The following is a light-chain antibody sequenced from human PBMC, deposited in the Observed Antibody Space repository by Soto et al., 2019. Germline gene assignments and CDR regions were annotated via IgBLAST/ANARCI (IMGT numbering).Light chain of an antibody. CDR1: NIGIKS. CDR2: DDG. J-gene: IGLJ3*02. Sequence: SYELTHPPPLSFAPVQAGTITCGVNNIGIKSVQWYQQKPGQAPVLVVHDDGDRPSGIPERVSGSNSGNTATLTISRVEAGDEADYYCQVWDSSSDHPVFGGGTKVTVL. CDR3: QVWDSSSDHPV. V-gene: IGLV3-21*02.